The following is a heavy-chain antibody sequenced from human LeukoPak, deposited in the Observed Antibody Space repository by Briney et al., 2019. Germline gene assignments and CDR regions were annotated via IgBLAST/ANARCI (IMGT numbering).Heavy chain of an antibody. CDR2: IIPTFGTA. D-gene: IGHD2-21*02. CDR1: GGTFSSYA. J-gene: IGHJ4*02. V-gene: IGHV1-69*13. CDR3: ARSVVVTAFDY. Sequence: SVNVSCKASGGTFSSYAISWVRQAPGQGLEWMGGIIPTFGTANYAQKFQGRVTITADESTSTAYMELSSLRSEDTAVYYCARSVVVTAFDYWGQGTLVTVSS.